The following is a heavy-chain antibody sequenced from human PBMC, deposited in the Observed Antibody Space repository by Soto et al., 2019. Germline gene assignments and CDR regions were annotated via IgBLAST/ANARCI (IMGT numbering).Heavy chain of an antibody. CDR2: IRSKANSYAT. J-gene: IGHJ6*02. CDR1: GFTFSGSA. D-gene: IGHD5-18*01. Sequence: GGSLRLSCAASGFTFSGSAMHWVRQASGKGLEWVGRIRSKANSYATAYAASVKGRFTISRDDSKNTAYLQMNSLKTEDTAVYYCTRQLWSIHYYYYYGMDVWGQGTTVTVSS. V-gene: IGHV3-73*01. CDR3: TRQLWSIHYYYYYGMDV.